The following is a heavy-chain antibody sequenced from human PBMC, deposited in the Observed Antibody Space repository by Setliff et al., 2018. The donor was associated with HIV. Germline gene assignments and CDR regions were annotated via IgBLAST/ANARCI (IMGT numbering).Heavy chain of an antibody. J-gene: IGHJ4*02. CDR2: IEKDGSEK. D-gene: IGHD3-16*01. V-gene: IGHV3-7*03. Sequence: PGGSLRLSCAASGFTFSSYSMNWVRQAPGKGLEWVANIEKDGSEKYYVDSVKGRFTISRDNAKNSLYLQMNSLRAEDTAVYYCAGGIGDYWGQGTLVTVSS. CDR3: AGGIGDY. CDR1: GFTFSSYS.